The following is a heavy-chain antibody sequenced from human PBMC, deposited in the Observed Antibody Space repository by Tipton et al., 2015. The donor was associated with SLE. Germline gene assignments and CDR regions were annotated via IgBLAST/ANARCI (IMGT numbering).Heavy chain of an antibody. J-gene: IGHJ4*02. CDR1: GGSISSYY. CDR3: ARWAGPTFNFDY. V-gene: IGHV4-59*01. Sequence: LRLSCTVSGGSISSYYWSWIRQPPGKGLEWIGYIYYRGTTNYNPSLKSRVTISVDTSKNQVSLKLSSVPAADTAVYFCARWAGPTFNFDYWGQVSLFTVSS. CDR2: IYYRGTT. D-gene: IGHD3-16*01.